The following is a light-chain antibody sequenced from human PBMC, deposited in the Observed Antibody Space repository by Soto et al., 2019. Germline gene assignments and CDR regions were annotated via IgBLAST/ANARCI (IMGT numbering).Light chain of an antibody. CDR2: QDK. CDR3: QAWDSSQGV. CDR1: ELGDKY. V-gene: IGLV3-1*01. J-gene: IGLJ2*01. Sequence: SYELTQTPSVSVSPGQTASLTCSGDELGDKYACWYQQKPGQSPVLVIYQDKKRASGIPERFSGSNSGNTATLTISGTQAMDEADYYCQAWDSSQGVFGGGTKLTVL.